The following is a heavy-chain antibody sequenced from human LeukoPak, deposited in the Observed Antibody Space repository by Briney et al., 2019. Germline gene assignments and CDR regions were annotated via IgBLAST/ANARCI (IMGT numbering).Heavy chain of an antibody. V-gene: IGHV3-21*01. CDR2: ISPKSDFI. Sequence: PGGSLKLSCAGSGYSFNYYDMNCVRQAPGKGLEWVSSISPKSDFIYYSDSVRGRFTISIDNAENSLYLQMNSLRAEDTAVYYCARADCSSSTCYLRRSWFDPWGQGALVTVSS. CDR1: GYSFNYYD. J-gene: IGHJ5*02. D-gene: IGHD2-2*01. CDR3: ARADCSSSTCYLRRSWFDP.